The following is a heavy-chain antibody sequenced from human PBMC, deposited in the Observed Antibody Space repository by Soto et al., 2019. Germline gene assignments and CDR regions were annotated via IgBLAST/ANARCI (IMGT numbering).Heavy chain of an antibody. CDR3: AGGWGGVSLDYFDL. J-gene: IGHJ4*02. D-gene: IGHD3-16*01. Sequence: QVQLQESGPGLVKPSQTLSLTCTVSGDSIKSAGHFWRWLRQPPGKGLELLGYIYYTGSTYYNPSLQRRVACSVDTSKTRFSLGRTSVTAADTAVYYCAGGWGGVSLDYFDLWGQGTLVNVSS. CDR1: GDSIKSAGHF. V-gene: IGHV4-31*03. CDR2: IYYTGST.